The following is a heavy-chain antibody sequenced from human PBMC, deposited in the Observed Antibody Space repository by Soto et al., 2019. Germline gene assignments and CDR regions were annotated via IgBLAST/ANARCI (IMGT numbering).Heavy chain of an antibody. D-gene: IGHD2-2*02. CDR3: AILGYCSSTSCYTGNWFDP. V-gene: IGHV1-18*04. Sequence: ASAKVSCKASGYTFTSYGISWVRQAPVQGLEWMGWISAYNGSTNYAQKLQGRVTMTTDTSASTAYMELRSLRSDDTAVYYCAILGYCSSTSCYTGNWFDPWG. J-gene: IGHJ5*02. CDR2: ISAYNGST. CDR1: GYTFTSYG.